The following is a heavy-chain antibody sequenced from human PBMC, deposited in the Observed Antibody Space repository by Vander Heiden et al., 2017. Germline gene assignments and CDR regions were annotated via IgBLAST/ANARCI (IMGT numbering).Heavy chain of an antibody. CDR1: GGSFSGYY. CDR2: IKHRGST. V-gene: IGHV4-34*01. D-gene: IGHD3-3*01. CDR3: ARAPRYYDFWSGYFPGDGMDV. Sequence: QVQLQQWGAGLLKPSETLSLTCAVYGGSFSGYYWSWLRQPPGKGLEWIGEIKHRGSTNYNPSLKSRVTISVDTSKNQFSLKLSSVTAADTAVYYCARAPRYYDFWSGYFPGDGMDVWGQGTTVTVSS. J-gene: IGHJ6*02.